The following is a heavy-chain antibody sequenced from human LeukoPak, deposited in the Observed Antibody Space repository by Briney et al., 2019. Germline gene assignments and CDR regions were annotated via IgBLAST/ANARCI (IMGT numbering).Heavy chain of an antibody. CDR2: INPNSGGT. J-gene: IGHJ4*02. Sequence: GASVKVSCKASGYTFTSYGISWVRQAPGQGLEWMGWINPNSGGTNYAQKFQGWVTMTRDTSISTAYMELSRLRSDDTAVYYCARGDDIVVVHPTLDFDYWGQGTLVTVSS. CDR3: ARGDDIVVVHPTLDFDY. V-gene: IGHV1-2*04. CDR1: GYTFTSYG. D-gene: IGHD2-2*01.